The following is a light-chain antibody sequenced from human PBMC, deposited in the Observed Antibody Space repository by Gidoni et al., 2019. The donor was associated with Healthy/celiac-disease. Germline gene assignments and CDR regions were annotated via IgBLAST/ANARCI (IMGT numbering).Light chain of an antibody. CDR1: SSDVGGYDS. CDR3: SSYTSSSTPVV. V-gene: IGLV2-14*01. J-gene: IGLJ2*01. CDR2: EVS. Sequence: QSALTQPASVSGSPGQSITISGPGTSSDVGGYDSVSWYQQHPGKAPKLMIYEVSNRPSGVSNRFSGSKSGNTASLTISGLQAEDEADYYCSSYTSSSTPVVFGGGTKLTVL.